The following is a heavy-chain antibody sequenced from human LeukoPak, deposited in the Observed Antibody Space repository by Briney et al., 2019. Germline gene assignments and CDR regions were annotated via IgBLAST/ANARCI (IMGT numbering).Heavy chain of an antibody. J-gene: IGHJ4*02. V-gene: IGHV4-61*02. Sequence: PSETLSLTCTVSGGSISSGGYYWTWIRQPAGKGLEWIGRIYTSGSTNYNPSLKSRVTISVDTSKNQFSLKLSSVTAADTAVYFCARGNDYGDIPFDYWGQGPRSPSPQ. CDR1: GGSISSGGYY. CDR3: ARGNDYGDIPFDY. CDR2: IYTSGST. D-gene: IGHD4-17*01.